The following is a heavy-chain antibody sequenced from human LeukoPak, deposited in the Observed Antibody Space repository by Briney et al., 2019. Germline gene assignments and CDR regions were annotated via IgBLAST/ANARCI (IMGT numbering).Heavy chain of an antibody. J-gene: IGHJ6*03. CDR1: GGFISSYY. Sequence: SETLSLTCTVSGGFISSYYWSWIRHPPGKGLDWIGYISYPGSTNYNPSLNSRVTISIDTSKNQFSLKLSSVTAADTAVYYCARGVGELLSYYYYYYMDVWGKGTTVTISS. CDR3: ARGVGELLSYYYYYYMDV. CDR2: ISYPGST. D-gene: IGHD3-10*01. V-gene: IGHV4-59*01.